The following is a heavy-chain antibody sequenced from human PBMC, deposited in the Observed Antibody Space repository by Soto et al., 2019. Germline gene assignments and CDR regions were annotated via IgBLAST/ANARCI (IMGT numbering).Heavy chain of an antibody. CDR2: ISGSGGST. D-gene: IGHD1-26*01. V-gene: IGHV3-23*01. CDR1: GFTFSSYA. J-gene: IGHJ4*02. Sequence: PGGSLRLSCAASGFTFSSYAMSWVRQAPGKGLEWVSGISGSGGSTYYADSVKGRFTISRDDSKNTLYLQMNSLRAEDTAIFYCAGDPFGYYVNYFDNWGQGTLVTVSS. CDR3: AGDPFGYYVNYFDN.